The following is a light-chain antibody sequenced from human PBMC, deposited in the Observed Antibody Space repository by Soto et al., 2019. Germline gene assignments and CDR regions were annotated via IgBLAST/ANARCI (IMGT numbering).Light chain of an antibody. CDR3: QHYNNLWG. J-gene: IGKJ4*01. CDR2: GAS. V-gene: IGKV3-15*01. Sequence: EIVMTQSPATLSVSPGERVTLSCRASQSVRSNLAWYQQKPGQVPMVLIYGASTRAIGIPDRFSGSGSATEFTLTISSLQSEDFAVYYCQHYNNLWGFGGGTKVEIK. CDR1: QSVRSN.